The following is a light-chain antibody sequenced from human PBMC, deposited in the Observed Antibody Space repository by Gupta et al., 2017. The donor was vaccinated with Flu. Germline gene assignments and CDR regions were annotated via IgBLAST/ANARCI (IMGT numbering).Light chain of an antibody. CDR2: DAS. Sequence: AIRMTQSPSSLSASPGDRVTITCRAGQGVNNFLAWYQQKPGKGPKLLNYDASILQSGVPSKFSGSGCGTDFTLTISYPQSENFATYYCQQYYYYPPITFGQGTRLEIK. CDR3: QQYYYYPPIT. CDR1: QGVNNF. V-gene: IGKV1-8*01. J-gene: IGKJ5*01.